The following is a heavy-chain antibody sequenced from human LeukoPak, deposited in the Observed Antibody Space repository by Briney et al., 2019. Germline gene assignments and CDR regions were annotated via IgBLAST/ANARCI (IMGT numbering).Heavy chain of an antibody. D-gene: IGHD1-1*01. CDR1: GFSFSNYA. J-gene: IGHJ4*02. CDR2: ISGSGGST. Sequence: GGSLRLSCVPSGFSFSNYAMSWVRQAPGKGLEWVSSISGSGGSTHYVDSVKGRFTISRDKTKNTLYLQMNSLRAEDTAVYYCAKAPPYTKYFDYWGQGTLLTVSS. V-gene: IGHV3-23*01. CDR3: AKAPPYTKYFDY.